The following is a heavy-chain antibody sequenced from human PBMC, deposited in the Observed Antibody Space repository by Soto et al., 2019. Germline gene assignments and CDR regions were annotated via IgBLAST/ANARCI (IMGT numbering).Heavy chain of an antibody. V-gene: IGHV4-34*01. CDR2: INHSGST. CDR3: ARGLHYYDSTGYYPSPGDY. Sequence: QVQRQQRGAGLLKPSETLSLTCAVYGGSFSGYYWSWIRQPPGKGLEWIGEINHSGSTNYNPSLNSGVTISVDTSKEQFPLKLSSVTAADTAVYYCARGLHYYDSTGYYPSPGDYWGQETLVTVSS. D-gene: IGHD3-22*01. CDR1: GGSFSGYY. J-gene: IGHJ4*02.